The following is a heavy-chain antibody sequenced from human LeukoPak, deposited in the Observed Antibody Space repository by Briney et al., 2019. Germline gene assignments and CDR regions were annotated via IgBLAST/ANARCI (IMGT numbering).Heavy chain of an antibody. CDR1: GFTFSSYG. D-gene: IGHD6-19*01. V-gene: IGHV3-23*01. CDR3: AKDLLRPVY. CDR2: ISPSGGGT. Sequence: GGLRLSCAASGFTFSSYGMNWVRQAPGKGLEWISGISPSGGGTYYADSVKGRFTISRVNSKNTLYLQMNSLRAEDTAVYYWAKDLLRPVYWGQGTLVTVSS. J-gene: IGHJ4*02.